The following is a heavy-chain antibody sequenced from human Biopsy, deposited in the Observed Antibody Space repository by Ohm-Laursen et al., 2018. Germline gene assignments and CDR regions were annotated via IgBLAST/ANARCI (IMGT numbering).Heavy chain of an antibody. CDR3: ATKLTGYFHH. V-gene: IGHV1-69*06. CDR2: NIPILGTG. Sequence: GSSVKVSCKSSGGTFSSFGISWVRQAPGQGLEWLGGNIPILGTGNYAQKFQDRVTVAADTSTSTATMELRSLRSDDTAVYYCATKLTGYFHHWGQGTLVSVSS. D-gene: IGHD3-9*01. CDR1: GGTFSSFG. J-gene: IGHJ1*01.